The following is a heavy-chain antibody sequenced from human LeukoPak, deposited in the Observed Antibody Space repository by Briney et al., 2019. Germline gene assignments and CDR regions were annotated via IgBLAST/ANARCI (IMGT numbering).Heavy chain of an antibody. CDR1: GSTFSNYA. CDR3: AREATYYYDSSGSTHLLGDAFDI. CDR2: ISYDGSKK. Sequence: GGSLRLSCAASGSTFSNYAMHWVRQAPGKGLEWVAIISYDGSKKYYADSVKGRFTISRDNSKNTLYLQMNSLRAEDTAVYYCAREATYYYDSSGSTHLLGDAFDIWGQGTMVTVSS. D-gene: IGHD3-22*01. V-gene: IGHV3-30*04. J-gene: IGHJ3*02.